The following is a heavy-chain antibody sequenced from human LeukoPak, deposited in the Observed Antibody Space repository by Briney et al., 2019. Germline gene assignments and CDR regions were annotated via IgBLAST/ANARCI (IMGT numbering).Heavy chain of an antibody. CDR3: ARGPRPGTLDY. Sequence: SETLSLTCTVSGGSISSYYWSWIRQPPGKGLEWIGYIYYSGSTNYNPSLKSRVTISVDTSKNQFSLKLRSVTAADTAVYYCARGPRPGTLDYWGQGTLVTVSS. J-gene: IGHJ4*02. CDR2: IYYSGST. V-gene: IGHV4-59*12. CDR1: GGSISSYY.